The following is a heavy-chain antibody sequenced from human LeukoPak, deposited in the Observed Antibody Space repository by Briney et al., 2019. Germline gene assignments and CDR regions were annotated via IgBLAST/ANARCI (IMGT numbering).Heavy chain of an antibody. V-gene: IGHV4-4*07. Sequence: SETLSLTCTVSGGSINTYYWSWIRQPAGKGLEWIGRIYASGSTNYNPSLESRVIISVDTSKNQFSLKLNSVTAADTAVYYCARDFLPPHYTATIRPDWYFDLWGRGTLVTVSS. D-gene: IGHD5-12*01. CDR2: IYASGST. J-gene: IGHJ2*01. CDR1: GGSINTYY. CDR3: ARDFLPPHYTATIRPDWYFDL.